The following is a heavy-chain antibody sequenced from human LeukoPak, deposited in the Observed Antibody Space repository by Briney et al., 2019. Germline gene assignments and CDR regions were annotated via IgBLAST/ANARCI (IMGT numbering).Heavy chain of an antibody. CDR1: GFTFSSYA. V-gene: IGHV3-30-3*01. CDR3: ARDPSNGWYFDY. CDR2: ISYDGSNK. Sequence: GRSLRLSCAASGFTFSSYAMHWVRQAPGKGLEWVAVISYDGSNKYYADSVKGRFTISRDNSKNTLYLQMNSLRAEDTAVYYCARDPSNGWYFDYWGQGTLVTVSS. J-gene: IGHJ4*02. D-gene: IGHD4-11*01.